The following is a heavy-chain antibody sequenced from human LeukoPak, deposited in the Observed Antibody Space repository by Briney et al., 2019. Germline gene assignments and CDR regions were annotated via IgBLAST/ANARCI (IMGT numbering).Heavy chain of an antibody. D-gene: IGHD5-12*01. Sequence: ASVKVSCKASGYTFTSYYMHWVRQAPGQGLEWMGIINPSGGSTSYAQKFQGRVTMTRDTSTSTVYMELSSLRSEDTAVYYCAKSGFGVATIASFFDYWGQGTLVTVSS. CDR1: GYTFTSYY. V-gene: IGHV1-46*01. CDR3: AKSGFGVATIASFFDY. J-gene: IGHJ4*02. CDR2: INPSGGST.